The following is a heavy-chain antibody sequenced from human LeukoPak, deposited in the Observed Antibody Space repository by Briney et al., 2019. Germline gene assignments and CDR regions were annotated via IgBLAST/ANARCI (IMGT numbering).Heavy chain of an antibody. V-gene: IGHV3-33*08. Sequence: GGSLRLSCAVSGFMFSNYGMHWVRQAPGKGLEWVAVIWYDGNNKYYADSVKGRFTISRDNSKNTLYLQMNSLRAEDTAVYYCARDRWSSTSYNDYWGQGTLVTVSS. J-gene: IGHJ4*02. CDR1: GFMFSNYG. D-gene: IGHD2-2*01. CDR2: IWYDGNNK. CDR3: ARDRWSSTSYNDY.